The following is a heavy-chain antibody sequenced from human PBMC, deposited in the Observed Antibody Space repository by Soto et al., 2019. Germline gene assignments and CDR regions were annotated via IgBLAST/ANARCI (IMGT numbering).Heavy chain of an antibody. CDR1: GYTFTSYA. CDR2: INTNTGNP. D-gene: IGHD5-12*01. CDR3: ARWSGYDYYYYYYMDV. J-gene: IGHJ6*03. Sequence: ASVKVSCKASGYTFTSYAMNWVRQAPGQGLEWMGWINTNTGNPTYAQGFTGRFVFSLDTSVSTAYLQISSLKAEDTAVYYCARWSGYDYYYYYYMDVWGKGTTVTVSS. V-gene: IGHV7-4-1*02.